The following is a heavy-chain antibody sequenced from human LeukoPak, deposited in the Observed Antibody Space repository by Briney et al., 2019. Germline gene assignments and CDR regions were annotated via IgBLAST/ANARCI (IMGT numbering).Heavy chain of an antibody. D-gene: IGHD4-23*01. CDR3: ARADYGGNSELDY. J-gene: IGHJ4*02. CDR1: GYTFTGYY. CDR2: INPNSGGT. Sequence: ASVKVSCKASGYTFTGYYKHWVRQAPGQGLEWMGWINPNSGGTNYAQKFQGRVTMTRDTSISTAYMELSRLRSDDTAVYYCARADYGGNSELDYWGQGTLVTVSS. V-gene: IGHV1-2*02.